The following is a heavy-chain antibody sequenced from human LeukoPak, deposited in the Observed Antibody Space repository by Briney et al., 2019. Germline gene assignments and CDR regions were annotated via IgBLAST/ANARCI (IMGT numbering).Heavy chain of an antibody. CDR2: VNHSGST. D-gene: IGHD6-13*01. CDR1: GVSFRGYY. V-gene: IGHV4-34*01. J-gene: IGHJ4*02. CDR3: ARGGFPLVPRSSWRPLPLDY. Sequence: WESLSLTCAVDGVSFRGYYWGWIRHPPGKGLEWIGEVNHSGSTNYSPCIKSRVTISVDTTKNQFSLMLSSVTAADTAVYYCARGGFPLVPRSSWRPLPLDYWRQRTLVTVST.